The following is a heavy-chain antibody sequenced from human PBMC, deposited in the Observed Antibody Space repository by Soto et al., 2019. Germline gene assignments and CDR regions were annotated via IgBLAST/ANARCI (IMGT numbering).Heavy chain of an antibody. V-gene: IGHV3-23*01. CDR2: FRSGDGGTT. J-gene: IGHJ4*02. Sequence: EVPLLESGGGLIQPGGSLRLSCAASGFTFSSYSMSWIRQAPGKGLEWVSGFRSGDGGTTYYADSVKGRFTISRDNSKNTLFLQMNSLRVEDTAIYYCAKKVNSGPGSQYFDYWGQGTLVTVSS. CDR3: AKKVNSGPGSQYFDY. D-gene: IGHD3-10*01. CDR1: GFTFSSYS.